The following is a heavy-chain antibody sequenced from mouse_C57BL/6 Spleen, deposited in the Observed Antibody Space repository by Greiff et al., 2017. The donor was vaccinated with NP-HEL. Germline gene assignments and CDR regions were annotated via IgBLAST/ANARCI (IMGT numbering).Heavy chain of an antibody. CDR3: ARETGTRYFDV. V-gene: IGHV1-4*01. CDR2: INPSSGYT. Sequence: VQLQQSGAELARPGASVKMSCKASGYTFTSYTMHWVNQRPGQGLEWIGYINPSSGYTKYNQKFKGKATLTADKSSSTAYMQLSSLTSEDSAVYYCARETGTRYFDVWGPGTTVTVS. J-gene: IGHJ1*01. CDR1: GYTFTSYT. D-gene: IGHD4-1*01.